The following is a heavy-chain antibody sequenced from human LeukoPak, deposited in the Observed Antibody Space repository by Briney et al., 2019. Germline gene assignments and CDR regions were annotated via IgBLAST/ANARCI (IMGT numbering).Heavy chain of an antibody. CDR2: INPNSGGT. D-gene: IGHD4-17*01. CDR1: GCTFTDYY. Sequence: ASVKVSCKASGCTFTDYYMHWVRQAPGQGLEWMGWINPNSGGTNYVQKFQGRVTMTRDTSISTAYMELSRLRSDDTAVYYCARETPATTVTSFDPWGQGTLVTVSS. V-gene: IGHV1-2*02. J-gene: IGHJ5*02. CDR3: ARETPATTVTSFDP.